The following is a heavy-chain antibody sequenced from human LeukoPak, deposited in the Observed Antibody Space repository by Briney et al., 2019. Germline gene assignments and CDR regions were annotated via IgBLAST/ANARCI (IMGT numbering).Heavy chain of an antibody. V-gene: IGHV3-30*18. J-gene: IGHJ5*02. CDR1: GFTFSSFA. CDR2: ISYEESDK. Sequence: GRSLRLSCAASGFTFSSFAMHWVRQAPGKGLEWVALISYEESDKYYADSLKGRFTISRENSKNTLYLQMNSLRAEDTAVYYCAKNRAYYSGSGGFDTWGQGTLVTVSS. CDR3: AKNRAYYSGSGGFDT. D-gene: IGHD3-22*01.